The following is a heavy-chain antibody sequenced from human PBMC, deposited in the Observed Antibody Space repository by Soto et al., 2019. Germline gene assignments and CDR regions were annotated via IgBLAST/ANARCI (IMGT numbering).Heavy chain of an antibody. CDR2: IYYSGST. D-gene: IGHD3-3*01. CDR3: GRTLRVGVSSAALDL. CDR1: GGSISSSSYY. Sequence: SETLSLTCTVSGGSISSSSYYWGRLRPRPGKGLEWIGSIYYSGSTYYNPSLKSRVTISVDTSKNQFSLKLMSVTAADTAVYYCGRTLRVGVSSAALDLWGQGTMVTVYS. J-gene: IGHJ5*02. V-gene: IGHV4-39*01.